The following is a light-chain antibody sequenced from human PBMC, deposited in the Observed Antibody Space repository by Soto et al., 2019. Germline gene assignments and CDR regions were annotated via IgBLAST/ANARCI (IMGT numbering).Light chain of an antibody. CDR2: DAS. Sequence: EIVLTQSPATLSLSPGERATLSCRASQSVSSYLAWFQQKPGQAPRLLLYDASNRATGIPARFSGSGSGTDFTLTICSLRPEDFAVYYCQQSSNFFRGGTKVEIK. V-gene: IGKV3-11*01. J-gene: IGKJ4*01. CDR1: QSVSSY. CDR3: QQSSNF.